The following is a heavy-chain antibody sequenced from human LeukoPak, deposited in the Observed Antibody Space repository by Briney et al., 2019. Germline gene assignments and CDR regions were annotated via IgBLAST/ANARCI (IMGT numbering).Heavy chain of an antibody. D-gene: IGHD2-2*01. CDR1: GGSISSYY. V-gene: IGHV4-4*07. Sequence: SETLSLTCTVSGGSISSYYWSWIRQPAGKGLEWIGRIYTSGSTNYNPSLKSRVTMSVDTSKNQFSLKLSSVTAADTAVYYCARVGIVVVPAASAFDIWGQGTMVTLSS. CDR2: IYTSGST. J-gene: IGHJ3*02. CDR3: ARVGIVVVPAASAFDI.